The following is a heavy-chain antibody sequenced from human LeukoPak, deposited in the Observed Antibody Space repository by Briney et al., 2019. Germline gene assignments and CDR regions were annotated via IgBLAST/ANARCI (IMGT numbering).Heavy chain of an antibody. D-gene: IGHD5-18*01. V-gene: IGHV3-30*04. CDR2: ISHDGRKE. Sequence: PGGSLRLSCAASGFTFSSYAMHWVRQAPGKGLEWVAVISHDGRKEYYADSMKGRFTISRDNSKNTLNLQMNSLRDDDTAVYYCARVGLGYSYGSGIDCWGQGTLVTVSS. CDR3: ARVGLGYSYGSGIDC. J-gene: IGHJ4*02. CDR1: GFTFSSYA.